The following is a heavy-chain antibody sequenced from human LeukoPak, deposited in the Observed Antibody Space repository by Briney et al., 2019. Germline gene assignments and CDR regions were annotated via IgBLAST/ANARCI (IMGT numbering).Heavy chain of an antibody. Sequence: GGSLRLSCAASGFIFSTGDMSWIRQAPGKGLEWVSYISSGGRTIYYADSVKGRFTMSRDNAKNSLYLQMNSLRAEDTAVYYCARPVVAATTPDTFDIWGQGTMVTVSS. CDR2: ISSGGRTI. V-gene: IGHV3-11*04. J-gene: IGHJ3*02. CDR1: GFIFSTGD. D-gene: IGHD2-15*01. CDR3: ARPVVAATTPDTFDI.